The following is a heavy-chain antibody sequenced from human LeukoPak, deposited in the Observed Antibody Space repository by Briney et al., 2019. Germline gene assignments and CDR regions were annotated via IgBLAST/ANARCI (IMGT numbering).Heavy chain of an antibody. CDR1: GLTFSSYE. Sequence: SGGSLRLSCAASGLTFSSYEMNWVRQAPGKGLEWVSYISSSGSTIYYADSVKGRFTISRDNAKSSLYLQMNGLRAEDTAVYSCARGGLFFDYWGQGTLVTVSS. V-gene: IGHV3-48*03. J-gene: IGHJ4*02. CDR3: ARGGLFFDY. D-gene: IGHD2-21*01. CDR2: ISSSGSTI.